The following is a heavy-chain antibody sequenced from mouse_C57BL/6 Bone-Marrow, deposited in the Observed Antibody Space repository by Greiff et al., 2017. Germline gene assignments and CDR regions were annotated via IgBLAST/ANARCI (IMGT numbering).Heavy chain of an antibody. CDR2: LYPGDGDT. J-gene: IGHJ1*03. V-gene: IGHV1-82*01. CDR1: GYAFSSSW. Sequence: QVQLQQSGPELVKPGASVKISCKASGYAFSSSWMNWVKQRPGKGLEWIGRLYPGDGDTNYNGKFKGKATLTADKSSSTAYMQLISLTSEDSAVYFCARRSYYGSSYRYWYCDVWGTGTTVTVSS. CDR3: ARRSYYGSSYRYWYCDV. D-gene: IGHD1-1*01.